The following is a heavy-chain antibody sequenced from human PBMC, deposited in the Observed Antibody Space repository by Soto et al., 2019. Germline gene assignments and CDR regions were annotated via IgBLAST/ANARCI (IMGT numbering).Heavy chain of an antibody. V-gene: IGHV4-31*03. CDR1: GGSISSGGYY. CDR3: ARSSGPYYYDSSGYYHY. D-gene: IGHD3-22*01. J-gene: IGHJ4*02. Sequence: PSETLSLTCTVSGGSISSGGYYWSWIRQHPGKGLEWIGYIYYSGSTYYNPSLKSRVTISVDTSKNQFSLKLSSVTAADTAVYYCARSSGPYYYDSSGYYHYWGQGTMVTVYS. CDR2: IYYSGST.